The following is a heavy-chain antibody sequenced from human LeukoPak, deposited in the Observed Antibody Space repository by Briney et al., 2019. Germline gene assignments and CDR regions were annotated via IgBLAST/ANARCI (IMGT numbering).Heavy chain of an antibody. CDR3: AKGFGFLEWLLNYGMDV. CDR1: GFTFDDYA. J-gene: IGHJ6*02. V-gene: IGHV3-9*01. CDR2: ISWNSGSI. Sequence: PGGSLRLSCAASGFTFDDYAMHWVRQAPGKGLEWVSGISWNSGSIGYADSVKGRFTISRDNAKNSLYLQMNSLRAEDTALYYCAKGFGFLEWLLNYGMDVWGQGTTVTVSS. D-gene: IGHD3-3*01.